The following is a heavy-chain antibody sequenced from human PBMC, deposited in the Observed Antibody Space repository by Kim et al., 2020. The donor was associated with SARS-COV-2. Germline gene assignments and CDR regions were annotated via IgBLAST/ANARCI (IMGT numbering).Heavy chain of an antibody. V-gene: IGHV3-74*01. CDR3: ARGLNWFDP. J-gene: IGHJ5*02. Sequence: SSTSYADSVKGRFTISRDNAKNTLYLQMNSLRAEDTAVYYCARGLNWFDPWGQRTLVTVSS. CDR2: SST.